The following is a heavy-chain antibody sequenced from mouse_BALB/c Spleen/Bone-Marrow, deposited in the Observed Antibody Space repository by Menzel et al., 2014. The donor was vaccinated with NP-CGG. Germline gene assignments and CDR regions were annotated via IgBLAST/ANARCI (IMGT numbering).Heavy chain of an antibody. J-gene: IGHJ2*01. CDR3: ARSGSSSGYFDY. Sequence: DVKLVESGGGLVQPGGSRKLPCAASGFTFSSFGMHWVRQAPEKGLEWVAYISSGSSTVYYADKVMGRFTISRDNPKNTLFLQMTSLRSEDTAMYYCARSGSSSGYFDYWGQGTTLTVSS. D-gene: IGHD1-1*01. CDR2: ISSGSSTV. V-gene: IGHV5-17*02. CDR1: GFTFSSFG.